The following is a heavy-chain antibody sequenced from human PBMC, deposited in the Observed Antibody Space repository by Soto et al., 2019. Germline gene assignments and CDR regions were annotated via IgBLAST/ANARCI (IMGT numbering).Heavy chain of an antibody. CDR2: ISWNSGSI. Sequence: PGGSLRLSCAASGFTFDDYAMHWVRQAPGKGLEWVSGISWNSGSIGYADSVKGRFTISRDNAKNSLYLQMNSLRAEDTALYYCAKDKDYDFSSGSSYFDYWGQGPLVTV. V-gene: IGHV3-9*01. CDR3: AKDKDYDFSSGSSYFDY. J-gene: IGHJ4*02. CDR1: GFTFDDYA. D-gene: IGHD3-3*01.